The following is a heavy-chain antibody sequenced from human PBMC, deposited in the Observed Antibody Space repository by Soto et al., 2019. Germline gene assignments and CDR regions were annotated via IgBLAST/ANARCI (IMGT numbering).Heavy chain of an antibody. CDR2: INHSGST. V-gene: IGHV4-34*01. CDR3: ARLEGLATISYYFDF. CDR1: GGSLSGYF. Sequence: PSETLSLTCAVYGGSLSGYFWSWVRQPPGKGLEWIGEINHSGSTNYNPSLKSRVTISADTSKHQFSLKLNSVTAADSAMYFCARLEGLATISYYFDFWGQGALVTVSS. J-gene: IGHJ4*02. D-gene: IGHD3-9*01.